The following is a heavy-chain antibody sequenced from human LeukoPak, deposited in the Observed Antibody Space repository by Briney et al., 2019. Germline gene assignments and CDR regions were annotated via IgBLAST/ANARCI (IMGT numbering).Heavy chain of an antibody. D-gene: IGHD3-10*01. CDR1: GFTFSSYA. V-gene: IGHV3-23*01. CDR3: AKDVYIGESSDLFDY. J-gene: IGHJ4*02. CDR2: ISGSGGSP. Sequence: PGGSLRLSCAASGFTFSSYAMGWVRQAPRKGLECASSISGSGGSPYYADSVKGRFTISRDNSKNMLSLQMNSLRAEDTAVYYCAKDVYIGESSDLFDYWGQGTVVTVSS.